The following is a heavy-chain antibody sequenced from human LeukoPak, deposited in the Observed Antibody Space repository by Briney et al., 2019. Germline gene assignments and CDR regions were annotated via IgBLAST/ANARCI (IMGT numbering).Heavy chain of an antibody. V-gene: IGHV3-53*01. Sequence: GGSLRLSCAASGFTVGSNYMSWVRQAPGKGLEWVSVLYSGGSIYYAESVKGRFTISRDNSRNTLYLQMNSLRAEDTAVYYCARGTYYDSSGYHFDYWGQGTLVTVSS. J-gene: IGHJ4*02. D-gene: IGHD3-22*01. CDR2: LYSGGSI. CDR3: ARGTYYDSSGYHFDY. CDR1: GFTVGSNY.